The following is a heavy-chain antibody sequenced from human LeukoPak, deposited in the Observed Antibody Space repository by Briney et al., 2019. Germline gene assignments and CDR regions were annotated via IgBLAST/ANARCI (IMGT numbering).Heavy chain of an antibody. CDR3: AKDLQQVTSEYFQH. D-gene: IGHD6-13*01. CDR2: IWYDGSDK. V-gene: IGHV3-30*02. Sequence: GGSLRLSCAASGFTFSSYAMSWVRQAPGKGLEWVAFIWYDGSDKNYADSVKGRFTISRDNSKNTLYLQMSSLRAEDTAVYYCAKDLQQVTSEYFQHWGQGTLVIVSS. CDR1: GFTFSSYA. J-gene: IGHJ1*01.